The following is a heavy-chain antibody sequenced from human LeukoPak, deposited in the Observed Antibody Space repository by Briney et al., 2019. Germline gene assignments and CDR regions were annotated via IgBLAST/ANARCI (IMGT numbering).Heavy chain of an antibody. CDR2: IIPILGIA. J-gene: IGHJ4*02. D-gene: IGHD6-13*01. CDR3: AREPANSSSPPVSPDY. Sequence: GASVKVSCKASGGTFSSYAISWVRQAPGQGLEWMGRIIPILGIANYAQKFQGRVTITADKSTSTAYMELSSLRSDDTAVYYCAREPANSSSPPVSPDYWGQGTLVTVSS. V-gene: IGHV1-69*04. CDR1: GGTFSSYA.